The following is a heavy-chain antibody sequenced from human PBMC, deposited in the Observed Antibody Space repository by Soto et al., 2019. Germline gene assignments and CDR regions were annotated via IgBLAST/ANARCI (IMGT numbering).Heavy chain of an antibody. J-gene: IGHJ3*02. CDR2: FDPEDGET. Sequence: ASVKVSCKVSGYTLTELSMHWMRQAPGKGLEWMGGFDPEDGETIYAQKFQGRVTMTEDTSTDTAYMELSSLRSEDTDVYYCATRSVQVVVLEGCFDIWGEGTMVTVSS. D-gene: IGHD2-15*01. CDR3: ATRSVQVVVLEGCFDI. CDR1: GYTLTELS. V-gene: IGHV1-24*01.